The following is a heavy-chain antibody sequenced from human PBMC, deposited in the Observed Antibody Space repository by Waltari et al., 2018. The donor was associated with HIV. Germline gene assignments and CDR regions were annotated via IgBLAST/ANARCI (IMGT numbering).Heavy chain of an antibody. CDR1: GGSINSGSYY. J-gene: IGHJ6*02. Sequence: QVHLQESGPGLVKTSQTLSLTCTVSGGSINSGSYYWNWIRQPAGRGLEWIGRLSTSGSTNYNPSLKSRVTMTVDTSKNQFSLRLTSVTASDTAIYYCSRTSSGSDYYYEVDVWGQGTTVT. D-gene: IGHD3-3*01. CDR2: LSTSGST. V-gene: IGHV4-61*02. CDR3: SRTSSGSDYYYEVDV.